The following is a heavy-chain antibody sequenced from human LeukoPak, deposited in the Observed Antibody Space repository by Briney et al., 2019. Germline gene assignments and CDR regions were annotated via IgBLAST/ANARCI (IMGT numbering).Heavy chain of an antibody. J-gene: IGHJ2*01. CDR3: ARYGKGRWLTSTRPFWYFDL. CDR1: GGSFSAYY. V-gene: IGHV4-34*01. Sequence: SETLSLTCAVYGGSFSAYYWSWIRQPPGKGLEWIGEINHSGSTNYNPSLKSRVTISVDTTKNQFSLKQSSVTAADTAVYYCARYGKGRWLTSTRPFWYFDLWGRGTLVTVSS. CDR2: INHSGST. D-gene: IGHD5-24*01.